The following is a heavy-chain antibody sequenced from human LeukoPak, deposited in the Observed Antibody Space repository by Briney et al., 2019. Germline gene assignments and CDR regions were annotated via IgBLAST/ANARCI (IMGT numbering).Heavy chain of an antibody. CDR3: VRVEKLLPRLYYFDY. Sequence: GGSLRLSCGASGFTFRDFYMRWIRQAPGKGLEWVSYISSSSSYTNYADSVRGRLTISRDNAKNSLYLQMNSLRAEDTAVYYCVRVEKLLPRLYYFDYWGQGTLATVSS. CDR2: ISSSSSYT. D-gene: IGHD2-15*01. V-gene: IGHV3-11*06. CDR1: GFTFRDFY. J-gene: IGHJ4*02.